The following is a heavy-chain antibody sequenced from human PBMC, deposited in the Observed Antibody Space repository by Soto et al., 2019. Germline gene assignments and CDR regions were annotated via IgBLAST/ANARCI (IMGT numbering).Heavy chain of an antibody. D-gene: IGHD3-16*02. CDR3: AKAMGELSPESYDS. J-gene: IGHJ4*02. CDR2: ISYDGGEK. Sequence: QVQLVESGGGVVQPGRSLRLSCAASGFTFSYYNMHWVRQAPGKGLEWVAVISYDGGEKYYAYSVKGRFTISRDNSKNTLTLQMNSLRVEDAAVYYCAKAMGELSPESYDSWCQGTLSTVSS. CDR1: GFTFSYYN. V-gene: IGHV3-30*18.